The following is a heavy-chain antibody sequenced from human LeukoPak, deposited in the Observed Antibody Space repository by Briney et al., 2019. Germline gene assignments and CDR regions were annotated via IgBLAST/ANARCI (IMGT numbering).Heavy chain of an antibody. D-gene: IGHD5-18*01. Sequence: GASVKVSCKASGYTFTNYGVNRVRQAPGEGLEWMGWINTNSGDPTDAQGFTGRFVFSLDTSVSTAYLQISSLRAEDTAVYYCARFRPHGYYDTFDIWGQGTMVTVS. J-gene: IGHJ3*02. CDR1: GYTFTNYG. V-gene: IGHV7-4-1*02. CDR3: ARFRPHGYYDTFDI. CDR2: INTNSGDP.